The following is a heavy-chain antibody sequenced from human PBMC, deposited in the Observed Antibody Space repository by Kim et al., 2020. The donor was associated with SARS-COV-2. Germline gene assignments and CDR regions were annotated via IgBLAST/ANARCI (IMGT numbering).Heavy chain of an antibody. CDR3: ARDRRGYSYGFDY. CDR2: IDYSGST. CDR1: GGSISSGGYY. D-gene: IGHD5-18*01. J-gene: IGHJ4*02. V-gene: IGHV4-31*03. Sequence: SETLSLTCTVSGGSISSGGYYWSWIREHPGKGLEWIGYIDYSGSTYYNPSLKRRVTISVDTSKNQFSLKLSSVTAADTAVYYCARDRRGYSYGFDYWGQGTLVTVSS.